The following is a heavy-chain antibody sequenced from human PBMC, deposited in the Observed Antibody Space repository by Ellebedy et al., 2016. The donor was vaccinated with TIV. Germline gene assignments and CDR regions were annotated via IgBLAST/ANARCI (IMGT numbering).Heavy chain of an antibody. CDR1: RYTFSNYN. Sequence: GGSLRLXXTASRYTFSNYNMNWVRQAPGKGLAWLSYISTSSNSVYYAGSVKGRFTISRDNAGNSLYLQMSSLRAEDTAIYYCATDDYDNSASSYWGQGTLVTVSS. CDR2: ISTSSNSV. V-gene: IGHV3-48*01. D-gene: IGHD3-22*01. J-gene: IGHJ4*02. CDR3: ATDDYDNSASSY.